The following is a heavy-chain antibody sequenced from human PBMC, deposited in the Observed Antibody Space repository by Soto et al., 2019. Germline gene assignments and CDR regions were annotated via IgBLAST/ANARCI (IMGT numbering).Heavy chain of an antibody. Sequence: PGGSLRPSCAASGVTVNSNYISWVPQLPGEGLEWVAVIFGGGSTYYADSVKGRFTISRDNSKNTLYLQMNSLRAEDTAVYYCERGQGREMATASYYYYGMDVWGQGTTVTVSS. D-gene: IGHD5-18*01. CDR2: IFGGGST. CDR3: ERGQGREMATASYYYYGMDV. CDR1: GVTVNSNY. V-gene: IGHV3-53*01. J-gene: IGHJ6*02.